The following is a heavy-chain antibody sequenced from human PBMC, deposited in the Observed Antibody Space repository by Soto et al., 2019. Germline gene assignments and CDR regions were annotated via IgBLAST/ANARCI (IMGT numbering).Heavy chain of an antibody. CDR3: AGWPVGIVPFGVPTDY. V-gene: IGHV4-34*04. J-gene: IGHJ4*02. Sequence: QVHLQQWGAGLLKPSETLSLTCVVYGGSFSGHFWSWIRQPPGKGLEWIGEINHSGSTNHNPSLKTRATFSVEPSKNQFSLKLTSVTAADTATYYCAGWPVGIVPFGVPTDYWGQGTLVTVSS. CDR1: GGSFSGHF. D-gene: IGHD3-3*01. CDR2: INHSGST.